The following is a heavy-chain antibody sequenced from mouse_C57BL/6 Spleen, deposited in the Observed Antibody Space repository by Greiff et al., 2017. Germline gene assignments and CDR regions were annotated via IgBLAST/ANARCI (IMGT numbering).Heavy chain of an antibody. CDR3: ARFCDWYFDV. CDR2: IRNKANGYTT. J-gene: IGHJ1*03. CDR1: GFTFTDYY. Sequence: EVKLMESGGGLVQPGGSLSLSCAASGFTFTDYYMSWVRQPPGKALEWLGFIRNKANGYTTEYSASVKGRFTISRDNSQSILYLQMNALRAEDSASYDCARFCDWYFDVWGTGTTVTVSS. V-gene: IGHV7-3*01.